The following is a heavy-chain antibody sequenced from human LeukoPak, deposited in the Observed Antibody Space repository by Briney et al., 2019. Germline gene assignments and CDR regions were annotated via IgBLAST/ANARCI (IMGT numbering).Heavy chain of an antibody. J-gene: IGHJ4*02. D-gene: IGHD2-15*01. Sequence: PGGSLRLSCAVSGFALSSSWMHWVRQAPGKGLVWVSRINTGGSSTAYADSVKGRFTISRDNAKNTLFLQMNSLRADDTAVYYCARGLGYCSGGACSVWGQGTLVTVSS. CDR3: ARGLGYCSGGACSV. V-gene: IGHV3-74*01. CDR1: GFALSSSW. CDR2: INTGGSST.